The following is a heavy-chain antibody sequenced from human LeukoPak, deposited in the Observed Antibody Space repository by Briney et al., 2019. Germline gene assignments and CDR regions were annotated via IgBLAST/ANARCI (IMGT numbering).Heavy chain of an antibody. D-gene: IGHD6-13*01. Sequence: ASVKVSCKASGYTFTGYYMHWVRQAPGQGLEWMGRINPNSGGTNYAQKFQGRVTMTRDTSISTAYMELSRLRSDDTAVYYCAREARRSSSRPTRDAFDIWGQGTMVTVSS. V-gene: IGHV1-2*06. CDR2: INPNSGGT. J-gene: IGHJ3*02. CDR1: GYTFTGYY. CDR3: AREARRSSSRPTRDAFDI.